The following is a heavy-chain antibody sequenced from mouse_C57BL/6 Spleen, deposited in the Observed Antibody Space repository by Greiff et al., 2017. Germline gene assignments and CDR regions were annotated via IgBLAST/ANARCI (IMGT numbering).Heavy chain of an antibody. V-gene: IGHV8-8*01. J-gene: IGHJ4*01. CDR1: GFSLRTFGMG. CDR3: ARSHYYGSTYYYARDD. D-gene: IGHD1-1*01. Sequence: QVTLKVSGPGILQPSQTLSLTCSFSGFSLRTFGMGVGWIRQPSGKGLEWLAHIWWDDDKYYHPALKSRLTISKDTSKNQVFLKIANVDTADTATYDCARSHYYGSTYYYARDDLGQGTSVTVAS. CDR2: IWWDDDK.